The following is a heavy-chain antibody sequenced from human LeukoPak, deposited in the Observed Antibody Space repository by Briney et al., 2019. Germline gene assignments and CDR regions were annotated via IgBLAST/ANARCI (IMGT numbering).Heavy chain of an antibody. CDR3: ARWYNWNVGWFDP. Sequence: SETLSLTCTVSGGSISSSSYYWGWIRQPPEKGLEWIGSIYYSGSTYYNPSLKSRVTISVDTSKNQFSLKLSSVTAADTAVYYCARWYNWNVGWFDPWGQGTLVTVSS. D-gene: IGHD1-20*01. V-gene: IGHV4-39*07. CDR1: GGSISSSSYY. CDR2: IYYSGST. J-gene: IGHJ5*02.